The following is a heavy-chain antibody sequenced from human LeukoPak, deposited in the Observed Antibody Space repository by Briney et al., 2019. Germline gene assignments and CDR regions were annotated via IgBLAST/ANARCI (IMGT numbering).Heavy chain of an antibody. CDR2: IYSGGST. V-gene: IGHV3-53*01. J-gene: IGHJ4*02. Sequence: GGSLRLSCAASGFTFSSYGMHWVRQAPGKGLEWVSVIYSGGSTYYADSVKGRFTISRDNSKNTLYLQMNSLRAEDTAVYYCARSVGWFETYYFDYWGQGTLVTVSS. CDR1: GFTFSSYG. CDR3: ARSVGWFETYYFDY. D-gene: IGHD3-10*01.